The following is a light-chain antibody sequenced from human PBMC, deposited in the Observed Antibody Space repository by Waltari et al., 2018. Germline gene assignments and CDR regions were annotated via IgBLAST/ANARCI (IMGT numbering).Light chain of an antibody. J-gene: IGKJ1*01. CDR1: QSVLHSSNNKNY. V-gene: IGKV4-1*01. Sequence: DIVMAQSHESLAVSLGEWATSTCTSRQSVLHSSNNKNYFAWYQQKPGQPPKLLIYWASTRKSGVPDRFSGSGSGTDFTLTISSLQAEDVAVYYCQQFQSHLRTFGQGTKVEIK. CDR3: QQFQSHLRT. CDR2: WAS.